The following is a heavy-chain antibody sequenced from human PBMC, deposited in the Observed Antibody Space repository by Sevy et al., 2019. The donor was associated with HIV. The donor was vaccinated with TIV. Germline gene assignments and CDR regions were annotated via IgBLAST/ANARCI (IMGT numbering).Heavy chain of an antibody. V-gene: IGHV3-48*03. Sequence: GGSLRLSCAASGFTFSSYEMNWVRQAPGKGLEWVSYISSSGSTIYYAESVKGRFTISRDNAKNSLYLQMNSLRAEDTAVYYCASGDRDAFDIWGQGTMVTVSS. J-gene: IGHJ3*02. CDR2: ISSSGSTI. CDR1: GFTFSSYE. CDR3: ASGDRDAFDI. D-gene: IGHD7-27*01.